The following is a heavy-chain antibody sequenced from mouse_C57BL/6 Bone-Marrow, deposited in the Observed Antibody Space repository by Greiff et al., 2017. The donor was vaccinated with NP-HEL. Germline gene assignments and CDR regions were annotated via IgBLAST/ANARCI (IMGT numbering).Heavy chain of an antibody. Sequence: DVKLVESGGGLVQSGRSLRLSCATSGFTFSDFYMEWVRHAPGKGLGWIAASRNKANDYKTEYSASVKGRFIVSRDTTQSILYHQMNALRAEDTAIYYCARDNWDWYFDVWGTGTTVTVSS. V-gene: IGHV7-1*01. CDR1: GFTFSDFY. CDR3: ARDNWDWYFDV. J-gene: IGHJ1*03. D-gene: IGHD4-1*01. CDR2: SRNKANDYKT.